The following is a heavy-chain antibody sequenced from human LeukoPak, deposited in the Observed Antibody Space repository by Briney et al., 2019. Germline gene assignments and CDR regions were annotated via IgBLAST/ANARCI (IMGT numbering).Heavy chain of an antibody. Sequence: PSETLFLTCTVSGDSVRSSYWSWVRQPPGKGLEWLAYIYYRGDTNYNPSLKSRLTISLDMSRNQVSLKLLSVTAADTAVYYCTKNAGRGRPSDLWGQGILVTVSS. V-gene: IGHV4-59*02. J-gene: IGHJ5*02. CDR2: IYYRGDT. D-gene: IGHD2-15*01. CDR3: TKNAGRGRPSDL. CDR1: GDSVRSSY.